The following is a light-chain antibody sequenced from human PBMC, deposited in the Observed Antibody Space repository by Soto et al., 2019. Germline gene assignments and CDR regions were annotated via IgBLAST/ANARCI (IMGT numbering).Light chain of an antibody. CDR2: DVS. J-gene: IGLJ2*01. CDR3: SSYTSSSTPHVV. Sequence: QSALTQPASVSGSPGQSITISCTGTSSDVGGYNYVSWYQQHPGKAPKLMIYDVSNRPSGVSNRFSGSKSGNTSSLTISGLQAEDEADYYCSSYTSSSTPHVVFGGGTKLTVL. CDR1: SSDVGGYNY. V-gene: IGLV2-14*01.